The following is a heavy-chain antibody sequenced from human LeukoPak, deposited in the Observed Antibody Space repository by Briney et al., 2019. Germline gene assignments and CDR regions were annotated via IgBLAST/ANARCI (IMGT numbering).Heavy chain of an antibody. CDR3: ARAPMVRGVIITYNWFDP. J-gene: IGHJ5*02. CDR1: GGSFSGYY. D-gene: IGHD3-10*01. CDR2: INHSGST. Sequence: SETLSLACAVYGGSFSGYYWSWIRQPPGKGLEWIGEINHSGSTNYNPSLKSRVTISVDTSKNQFSLKLTSVTAADTAVYYCARAPMVRGVIITYNWFDPWGQGTLVTVSS. V-gene: IGHV4-34*01.